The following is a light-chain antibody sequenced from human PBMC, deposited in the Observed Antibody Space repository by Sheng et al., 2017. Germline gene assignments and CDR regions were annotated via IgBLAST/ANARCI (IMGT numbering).Light chain of an antibody. CDR2: GAS. CDR3: QQYNNWPLT. CDR1: QSVANN. Sequence: EIVMTQSPATLSVSPGKRATLSCRASQSVANNLAWYQQRPGQAPRLLIYGASTRATGIPAKFSGSGSGIEFTLTISSLQSEDFAIYFCQQYNNWPLTFGGWTKVEIK. V-gene: IGKV3-15*01. J-gene: IGKJ4*01.